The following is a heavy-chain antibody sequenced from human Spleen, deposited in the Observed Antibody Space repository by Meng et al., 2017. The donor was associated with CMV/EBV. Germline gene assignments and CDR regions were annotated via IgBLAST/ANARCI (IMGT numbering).Heavy chain of an antibody. Sequence: GESLKISCAASGFTFSNAWMSWVRQAPGKGLEWVSAISGSGGSTYYADSVQSRFTISRDNSKNTLYLQMNSLRAEDTAVYYCAKDHYKGEMYTGGLDYWGQGTLVTVSS. V-gene: IGHV3-23*01. CDR3: AKDHYKGEMYTGGLDY. CDR1: GFTFSNAW. J-gene: IGHJ4*02. D-gene: IGHD3-16*01. CDR2: ISGSGGST.